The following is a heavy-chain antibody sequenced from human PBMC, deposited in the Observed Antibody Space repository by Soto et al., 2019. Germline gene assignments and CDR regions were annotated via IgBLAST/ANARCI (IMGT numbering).Heavy chain of an antibody. CDR3: AARAHSGYDLDY. V-gene: IGHV1-69*12. CDR2: IIPIFGTA. Sequence: QVQLVQSGAEVKKPGSSVNVSCKASGGTFSSYAISWVRQAPGQGLEWMGGIIPIFGTANYAQKVQGRVTITADESTSTAYMELISLRSEDTAVYYCAARAHSGYDLDYWGQGTLVTVSS. CDR1: GGTFSSYA. D-gene: IGHD5-12*01. J-gene: IGHJ4*02.